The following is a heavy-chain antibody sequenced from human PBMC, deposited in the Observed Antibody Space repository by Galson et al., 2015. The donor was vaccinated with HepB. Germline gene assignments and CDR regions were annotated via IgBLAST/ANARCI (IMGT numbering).Heavy chain of an antibody. V-gene: IGHV3-15*01. J-gene: IGHJ4*02. CDR3: TTGRITIFGVVIDY. CDR1: GFTFSNAW. Sequence: SLRLSCAASGFTFSNAWMSWVRQAPGKGLEWVGRIKSKTDGGTTDYAAPVKGRFTISRDDSKNTLYLQMNSLKTEDTAVYYCTTGRITIFGVVIDYWGQGTLVSVSS. CDR2: IKSKTDGGTT. D-gene: IGHD3-3*01.